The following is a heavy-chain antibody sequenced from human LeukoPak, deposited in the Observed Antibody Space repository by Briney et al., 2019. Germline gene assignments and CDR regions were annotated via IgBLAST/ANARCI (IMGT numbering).Heavy chain of an antibody. CDR2: ISGSGNGT. Sequence: GGSLRLSCTASGFTFRTYAMNWVRQAPGKGLEWLSGISGSGNGTYYADSVKGRLIISGDNSKNMVYLQMNSLTVEDTATYYCAKRTMSAFDSWGQGALLIVSS. J-gene: IGHJ4*02. CDR3: AKRTMSAFDS. CDR1: GFTFRTYA. D-gene: IGHD5-24*01. V-gene: IGHV3-23*01.